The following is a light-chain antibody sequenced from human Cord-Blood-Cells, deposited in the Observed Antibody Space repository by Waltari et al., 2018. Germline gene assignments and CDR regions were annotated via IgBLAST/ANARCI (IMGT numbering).Light chain of an antibody. CDR2: DAS. Sequence: EIQMTQSPSSLSASVGDRVTITCQASQDISNYLNWYQQKPGKAPKLLIYDASNLETGVPSRFSGSGSGTDFTFTISSLQPEDIATYYCQQYDNLPRVTFGQGTKLEIK. CDR3: QQYDNLPRVT. CDR1: QDISNY. V-gene: IGKV1-33*01. J-gene: IGKJ2*01.